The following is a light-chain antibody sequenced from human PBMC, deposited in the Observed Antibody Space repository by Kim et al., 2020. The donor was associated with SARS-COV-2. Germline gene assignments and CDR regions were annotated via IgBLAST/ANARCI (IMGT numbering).Light chain of an antibody. CDR1: QDISNY. CDR2: DAS. CDR3: QQYDNLLT. Sequence: DIQMTQSPSSLSASVGDRVTITCQASQDISNYLNWHQQKPGKAPKLLIYDASNVETGVPSRFSGSGSGTDFTFTISSLQPEDIATYYCQQYDNLLTFGGGTKVDIK. J-gene: IGKJ4*01. V-gene: IGKV1-33*01.